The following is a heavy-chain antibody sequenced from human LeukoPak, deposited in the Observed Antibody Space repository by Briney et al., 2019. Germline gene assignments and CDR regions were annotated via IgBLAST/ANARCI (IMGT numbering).Heavy chain of an antibody. CDR1: GFTFSSYW. Sequence: GGSLSLSCAASGFTFSSYWMSWVREAPGKGREWVAFIRYDGSNKYYADSVKGRFTISRDNSKNTLYLQMNSLRAEDTAVYYCAKDTAVAGTDFGYWGQGTLVTVSS. CDR3: AKDTAVAGTDFGY. CDR2: IRYDGSNK. D-gene: IGHD6-19*01. J-gene: IGHJ4*02. V-gene: IGHV3-30*02.